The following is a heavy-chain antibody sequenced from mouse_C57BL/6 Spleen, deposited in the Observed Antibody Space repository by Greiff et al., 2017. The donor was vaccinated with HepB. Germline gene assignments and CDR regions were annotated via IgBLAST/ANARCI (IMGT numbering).Heavy chain of an antibody. CDR3: ARETAQAPYYAMDY. D-gene: IGHD3-2*02. CDR1: GYSFTSYY. CDR2: IYPGSGNT. Sequence: QVQLQQSGPELVKPGASVKISCKASGYSFTSYYIHWVKQRPGQGLEWIGWIYPGSGNTKYNEKFKGKATLTADTSSSTAYMQLSSLTSEDSAVYYCARETAQAPYYAMDYWGQGTSVTVSS. J-gene: IGHJ4*01. V-gene: IGHV1-66*01.